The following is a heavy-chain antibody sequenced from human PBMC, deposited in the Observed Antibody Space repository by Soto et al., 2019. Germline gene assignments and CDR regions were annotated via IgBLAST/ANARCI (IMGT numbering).Heavy chain of an antibody. D-gene: IGHD6-6*01. V-gene: IGHV1-69*13. Sequence: GASVKVSCKASGGTFSSYAISWVRQAPGQGLEWMGGIIPIFGTANYAQKFQGRVTITADESTSTAYMELSSLRSEDTAVYYCARAYRYSSSPFYFDYWGQGTLVTVSS. CDR3: ARAYRYSSSPFYFDY. J-gene: IGHJ4*02. CDR2: IIPIFGTA. CDR1: GGTFSSYA.